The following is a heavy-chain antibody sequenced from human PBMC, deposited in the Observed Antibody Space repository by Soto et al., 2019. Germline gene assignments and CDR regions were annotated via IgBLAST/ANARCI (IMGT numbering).Heavy chain of an antibody. D-gene: IGHD3-10*01. CDR2: LIPVVGIQ. V-gene: IGHV1-69*17. CDR3: ARVLEFRDGHSSHFPY. CDR1: GGTFSSLP. J-gene: IGHJ4*02. Sequence: QVHLVQSGAEVKKPGSSVRLSCKSSGGTFSSLPFSWVRQAPGQGLEWMGGLIPVVGIQTYAQRFQGRVTISADKSTSTVYMALSSLRSEDTAVYYCARVLEFRDGHSSHFPYWGQGTRVTVSS.